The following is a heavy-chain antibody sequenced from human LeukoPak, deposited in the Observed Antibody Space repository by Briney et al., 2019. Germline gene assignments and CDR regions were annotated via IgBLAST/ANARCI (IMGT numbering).Heavy chain of an antibody. CDR1: GGSISGYY. V-gene: IGHV4-59*01. CDR3: ARGGATYYYFDY. J-gene: IGHJ4*02. CDR2: IYHDGST. D-gene: IGHD1-26*01. Sequence: SETLSLTCTVSGGSISGYYWSWIRQPPGKGLEWIGYIYHDGSTDHSPSLKSRVTISVDTSKNQFSLKLTSVTAADTAVYYCARGGATYYYFDYWGQGTLVTVSS.